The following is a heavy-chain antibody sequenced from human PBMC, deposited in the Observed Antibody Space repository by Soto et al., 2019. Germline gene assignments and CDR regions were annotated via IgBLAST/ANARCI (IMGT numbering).Heavy chain of an antibody. CDR3: AREGRWLQPGHFDY. V-gene: IGHV4-31*03. Sequence: SETLSLTCTVSGGSISSGGYYWSWIRQHPGKGLEWIGYIYYSGSTYYNPSLKSRVTISVDTSKNQFSLKLSSVTAADTAVYYCAREGRWLQPGHFDYWGQGTLGTVSS. CDR1: GGSISSGGYY. CDR2: IYYSGST. D-gene: IGHD5-12*01. J-gene: IGHJ4*02.